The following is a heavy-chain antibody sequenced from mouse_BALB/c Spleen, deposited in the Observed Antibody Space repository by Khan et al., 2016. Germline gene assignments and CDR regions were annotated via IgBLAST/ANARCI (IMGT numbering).Heavy chain of an antibody. Sequence: EVQLKESGAELVKPGASVKLSCTASGFNINDTYMHWVKQRPEQGLEWIGRIDPANGNTKYDPKFQGKATITADTSSNTAYLQLSSLTSEDTAVYYYARSPYDYDVGFAYWGQGTLVTVSA. D-gene: IGHD2-4*01. CDR1: GFNINDTY. V-gene: IGHV14-3*02. CDR2: IDPANGNT. J-gene: IGHJ3*01. CDR3: ARSPYDYDVGFAY.